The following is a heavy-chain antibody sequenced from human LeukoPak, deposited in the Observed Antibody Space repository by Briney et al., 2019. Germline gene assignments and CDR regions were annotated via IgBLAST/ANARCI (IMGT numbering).Heavy chain of an antibody. V-gene: IGHV3-15*01. Sequence: GGSLRLSCVSSGFTIGTAWMSWVRQAPGKGLEWLGHIKSEGEGATTDYAAPAKGRFTISRDDSKNMIYLQMSSLKIDDTAIYYCIAHFPYFYGFDVWGKGTTVTVSS. CDR1: GFTIGTAW. J-gene: IGHJ6*04. D-gene: IGHD3-3*02. CDR3: IAHFPYFYGFDV. CDR2: IKSEGEGATT.